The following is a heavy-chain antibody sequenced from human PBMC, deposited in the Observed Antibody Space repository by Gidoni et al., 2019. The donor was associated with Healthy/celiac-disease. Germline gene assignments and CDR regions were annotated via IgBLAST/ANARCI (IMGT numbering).Heavy chain of an antibody. Sequence: VQLVESGGGGVQPGRCLSLSGAASGFTFSSYVMHWVRQAPGKGLEWVAVIWYDGSNKYYADSVKGRFTISRDNSKNTLYLQMNSLRAEDTAVYYCARWHEAGDYWGQGTLVTVSS. J-gene: IGHJ4*02. CDR3: ARWHEAGDY. CDR1: GFTFSSYV. D-gene: IGHD6-13*01. V-gene: IGHV3-33*01. CDR2: IWYDGSNK.